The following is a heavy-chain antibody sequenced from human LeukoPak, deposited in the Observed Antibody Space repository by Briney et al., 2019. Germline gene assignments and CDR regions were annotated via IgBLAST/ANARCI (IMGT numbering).Heavy chain of an antibody. CDR2: ISAYNDNT. D-gene: IGHD6-19*01. J-gene: IGHJ4*02. V-gene: IGHV1-18*01. CDR1: GYTFTSYG. CDR3: ARDWYGYSSGWYGDY. Sequence: VASVKVSSKASGYTFTSYGISWVRQAPGQGLEWMGWISAYNDNTNYAQKLQGRVTMTTDTSTSTAYMELRSLRSDDTAVYYCARDWYGYSSGWYGDYWGQGSLVTVSS.